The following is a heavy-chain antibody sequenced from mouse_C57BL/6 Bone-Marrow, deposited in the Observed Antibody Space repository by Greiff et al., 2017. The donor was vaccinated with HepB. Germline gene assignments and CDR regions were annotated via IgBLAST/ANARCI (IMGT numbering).Heavy chain of an antibody. D-gene: IGHD2-10*02. V-gene: IGHV2-2*01. CDR3: ARSPYGKQSYYFDY. CDR2: IWSGGST. Sequence: QVQLKESGPGLVQPSQSLSITCTVSGFSLTSYGVHWVRQSPGKGLEWLGVIWSGGSTDYNAAFISRLSISKDNSKSQVFFKMNSLQADDTAIYYCARSPYGKQSYYFDYWGQGTTLTVSS. J-gene: IGHJ2*01. CDR1: GFSLTSYG.